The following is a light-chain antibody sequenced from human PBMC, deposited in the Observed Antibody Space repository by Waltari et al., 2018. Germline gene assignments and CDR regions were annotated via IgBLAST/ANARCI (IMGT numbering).Light chain of an antibody. Sequence: QSVLTQPPSVSGAPGQRVTIPCTGSSSNIGAGYDVHWYQQLPGTAPKLLIYGNSNRPSGVPDRFSGSKSGTSASLAITGLQAEDEADYYCQSYDSSFYVVFGGGTKLTVL. CDR3: QSYDSSFYVV. V-gene: IGLV1-40*01. CDR1: SSNIGAGYD. J-gene: IGLJ2*01. CDR2: GNS.